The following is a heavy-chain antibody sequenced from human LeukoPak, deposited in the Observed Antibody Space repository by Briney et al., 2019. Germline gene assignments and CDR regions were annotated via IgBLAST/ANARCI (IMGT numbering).Heavy chain of an antibody. D-gene: IGHD2-2*01. Sequence: GGSLRLSCAASGFTFSSYDMHWVRQATGKGLEWVSAIGTAGDTYYPGSVKGRFTISRENAKNPLYLQMNSLRAGDTAVYYCARSLSYAYYYYYMDVWGKGTTVTVSS. CDR1: GFTFSSYD. J-gene: IGHJ6*03. CDR3: ARSLSYAYYYYYMDV. CDR2: IGTAGDT. V-gene: IGHV3-13*01.